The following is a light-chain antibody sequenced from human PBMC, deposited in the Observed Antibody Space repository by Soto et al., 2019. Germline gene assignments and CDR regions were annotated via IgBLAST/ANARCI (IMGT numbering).Light chain of an antibody. CDR1: QNISNY. Sequence: EIVLTQSPATLSLSPGKRASLSCRASQNISNYLIWYQQKPGQAPRLLIYGASSRATGIPDRFSGSGSGTDFTLTISRLEPEDFAVYYCQQYGSSPPITFGQGTRLEIK. CDR2: GAS. V-gene: IGKV3-20*01. CDR3: QQYGSSPPIT. J-gene: IGKJ5*01.